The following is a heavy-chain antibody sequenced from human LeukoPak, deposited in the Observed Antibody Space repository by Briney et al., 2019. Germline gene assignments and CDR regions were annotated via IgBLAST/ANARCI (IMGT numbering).Heavy chain of an antibody. Sequence: SETLSLTCTVSGGSISSSSYYWGWIRQPPGKGLEWIGSIYYSGSTYYNPSLKSRVTISVDTSKSQFSLKLSSVTAADTAVYYCARQGIVVVVAAQFDYWGQGTLVTVSS. CDR2: IYYSGST. V-gene: IGHV4-39*01. CDR1: GGSISSSSYY. D-gene: IGHD2-15*01. CDR3: ARQGIVVVVAAQFDY. J-gene: IGHJ4*02.